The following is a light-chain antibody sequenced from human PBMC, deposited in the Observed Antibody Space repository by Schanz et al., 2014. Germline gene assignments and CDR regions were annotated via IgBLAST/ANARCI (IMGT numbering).Light chain of an antibody. CDR3: QQYGTLPRT. V-gene: IGKV3-20*01. CDR1: QSVSGSY. CDR2: GAS. Sequence: EIVLTQSPGTLSLSPGERATLSCRASQSVSGSYLAWYQQKPGQAPRLLIYGASNRVTGIPDRFSGSGSGTDFTLTSSRLEPEDVAVYYCQQYGTLPRTFGQGTRLGIK. J-gene: IGKJ2*01.